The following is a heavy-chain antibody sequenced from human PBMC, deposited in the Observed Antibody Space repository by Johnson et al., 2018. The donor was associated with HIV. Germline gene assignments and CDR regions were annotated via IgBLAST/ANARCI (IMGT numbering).Heavy chain of an antibody. Sequence: QVQLVESGGGVVQPGRSLRLSCAASGFTFSSYAMHWVRQAPGKGLEWVAVISYDGSNKYYADSVKGRFTISRDNAKNSLYLQMNSLRAEDTAIYYCARGNMIVVVSGGFDIWGQGTMVTVSS. CDR2: ISYDGSNK. CDR3: ARGNMIVVVSGGFDI. CDR1: GFTFSSYA. D-gene: IGHD3-22*01. V-gene: IGHV3-30*04. J-gene: IGHJ3*02.